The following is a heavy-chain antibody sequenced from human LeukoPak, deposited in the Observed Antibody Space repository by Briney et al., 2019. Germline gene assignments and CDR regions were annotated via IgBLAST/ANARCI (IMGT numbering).Heavy chain of an antibody. Sequence: PGGSLRLSCAASGFTFDDYAMHWVRQAPGKGLEWVSGISWNSGSIGYADSVKGRFTISRDNAKNSLYLQMNSLRAEDTALYYCAKDIGSGWYRFAVDYWGQGTLVTVSS. J-gene: IGHJ4*02. CDR2: ISWNSGSI. CDR1: GFTFDDYA. D-gene: IGHD6-19*01. V-gene: IGHV3-9*01. CDR3: AKDIGSGWYRFAVDY.